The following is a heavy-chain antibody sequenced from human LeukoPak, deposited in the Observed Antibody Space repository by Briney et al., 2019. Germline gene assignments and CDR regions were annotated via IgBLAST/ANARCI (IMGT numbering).Heavy chain of an antibody. CDR1: GGSISSYY. D-gene: IGHD6-13*01. Sequence: SETLSLTRTVSGGSISSYYWSWIRQPAGKGLEWIGRIYMSGSTNYNSSLKSRVNMSVDTSKNQFSLNLSSVTAADTAVYYCAREAGSSWSRGLDIWGQGTVVTVSS. CDR3: AREAGSSWSRGLDI. J-gene: IGHJ3*02. V-gene: IGHV4-4*07. CDR2: IYMSGST.